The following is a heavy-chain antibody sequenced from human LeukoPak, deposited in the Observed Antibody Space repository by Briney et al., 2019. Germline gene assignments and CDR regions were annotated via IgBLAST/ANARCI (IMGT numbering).Heavy chain of an antibody. D-gene: IGHD6-19*01. V-gene: IGHV1-46*01. CDR1: GYTFTSYG. J-gene: IGHJ5*02. Sequence: ASVKVSCKASGYTFTSYGISWVRQAPGQGLEWMGIINPSGGSTSYAQKFQGRVTMTRDMSTSTVYMELSSLRSEDTAVYYCARDLRQWLVQTNWFDPWGQGTLVTVSS. CDR2: INPSGGST. CDR3: ARDLRQWLVQTNWFDP.